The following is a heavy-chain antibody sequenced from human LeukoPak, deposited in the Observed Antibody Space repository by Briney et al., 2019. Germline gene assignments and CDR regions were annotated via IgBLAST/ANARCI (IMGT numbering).Heavy chain of an antibody. J-gene: IGHJ3*01. D-gene: IGHD3-22*01. Sequence: SETVLHTRSVSGGPLSSSIHYWAWIRHAPGKGLEWIVIVYYTGTTYYNPSFKTRLTIYVDTSKKYFSLNLTSATAADTAVYYCAASYDSSGDYYFTYAFDVCSQRTKVAVSS. CDR2: VYYTGTT. CDR3: AASYDSSGDYYFTYAFDV. CDR1: GGPLSSSIHY. V-gene: IGHV4-39*02.